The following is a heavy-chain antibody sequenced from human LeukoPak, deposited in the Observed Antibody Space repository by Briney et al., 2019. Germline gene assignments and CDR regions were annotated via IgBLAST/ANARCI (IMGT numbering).Heavy chain of an antibody. CDR1: GYSFTDYY. CDR3: ALLWFGELWTKDY. D-gene: IGHD3-10*01. Sequence: ASVKVSCKASGYSFTDYYMHWVRQAPGQGLEWMGRINPKRGGTNYAQKFQGRVTLTRDTSISTAHMELSRLTSDDTAVYYCALLWFGELWTKDYWGREPWSPSPQ. CDR2: INPKRGGT. J-gene: IGHJ4*02. V-gene: IGHV1-2*06.